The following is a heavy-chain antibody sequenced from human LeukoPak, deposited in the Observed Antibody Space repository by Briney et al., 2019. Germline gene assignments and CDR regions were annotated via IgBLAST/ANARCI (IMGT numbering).Heavy chain of an antibody. V-gene: IGHV4-39*07. CDR2: IYYSGST. CDR1: GGSISSSSYY. Sequence: SETLSLTCTVSGGSISSSSYYWGWIRQPPGKGLEWIGSIYYSGSTYYNPSLKSRVTISVDTSKNQFSLKLSSVTAADTAVYYCARLLVYDSGGRAPYWGQGTLVTVSS. CDR3: ARLLVYDSGGRAPY. J-gene: IGHJ4*02. D-gene: IGHD3-22*01.